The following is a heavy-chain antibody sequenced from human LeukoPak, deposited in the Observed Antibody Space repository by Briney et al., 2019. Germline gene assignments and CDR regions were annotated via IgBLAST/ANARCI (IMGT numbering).Heavy chain of an antibody. CDR1: GFTFSSYA. CDR2: ISGSGGST. J-gene: IGHJ4*02. Sequence: GGSLRLSCAASGFTFSSYAMSWVRQAPGKGLEWVSAISGSGGSTYYADSVKGRFTISRDNSKNTLYLQMNSLRAEDTAVYYCARAASRGYSSSWYDYWGQGTLVTVSS. D-gene: IGHD6-13*01. CDR3: ARAASRGYSSSWYDY. V-gene: IGHV3-23*01.